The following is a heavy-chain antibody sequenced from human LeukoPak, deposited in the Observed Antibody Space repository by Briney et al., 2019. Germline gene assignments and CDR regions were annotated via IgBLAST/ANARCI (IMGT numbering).Heavy chain of an antibody. D-gene: IGHD3-22*01. CDR2: INHGETA. CDR3: ARRGRGYHYDSSALMYYFDN. V-gene: IGHV4-34*01. CDR1: GGSFSGYY. Sequence: SETLSLTCAVFGGSFSGYYWTWIRQSPGKGLDWIGEINHGETANYNPSLKSRVTMSVDTSKNQFSLKLSSVTAADTAVYYCARRGRGYHYDSSALMYYFDNWGQGTLVNVSS. J-gene: IGHJ4*02.